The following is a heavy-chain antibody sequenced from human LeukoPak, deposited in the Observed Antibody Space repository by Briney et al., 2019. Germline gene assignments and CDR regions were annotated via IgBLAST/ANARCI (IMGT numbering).Heavy chain of an antibody. V-gene: IGHV4-59*01. CDR1: GGSISSYY. CDR3: ARVWDSSGWSPRWFDP. D-gene: IGHD6-19*01. CDR2: IYYSGST. J-gene: IGHJ5*02. Sequence: SETLSLTCTVSGGSISSYYWSWIRQPPGKGLEWIGYIYYSGSTNYNPSLKSRVTISVDTSKNQFSLKLSSVTAADTAVYYCARVWDSSGWSPRWFDPWGQGTLVTVSS.